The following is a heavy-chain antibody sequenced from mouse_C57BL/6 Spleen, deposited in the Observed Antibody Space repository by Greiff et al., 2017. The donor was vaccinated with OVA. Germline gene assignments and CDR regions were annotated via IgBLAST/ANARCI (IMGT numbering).Heavy chain of an antibody. CDR1: GYTFTDYY. D-gene: IGHD1-1*01. CDR2: INPYNGGT. V-gene: IGHV1-19*01. CDR3: ARRGYYGSSYEDYAMDY. J-gene: IGHJ4*01. Sequence: EVQLQQSGPVLVKPGASVKMSCKASGYTFTDYYMNWVKQSHGKSLEWIGVINPYNGGTSYNQKFKGKATLTVDKSSSTAYMELNSLTSEDSAVYYCARRGYYGSSYEDYAMDYWGQGTSVTVSS.